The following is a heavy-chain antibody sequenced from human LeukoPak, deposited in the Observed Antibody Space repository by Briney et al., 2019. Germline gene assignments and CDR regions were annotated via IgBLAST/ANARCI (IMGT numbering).Heavy chain of an antibody. Sequence: GGSLRLSCAASGFTFSSYSMNWVRQAPGKGLEWVSSISSSSSYIYYADSVKGRFTISRDNAKNSLYLQMNNLRAEDTAVYYCARERETPWVRSDYWGQGTLVTVSS. CDR2: ISSSSSYI. CDR3: ARERETPWVRSDY. D-gene: IGHD3-22*01. V-gene: IGHV3-21*01. J-gene: IGHJ4*02. CDR1: GFTFSSYS.